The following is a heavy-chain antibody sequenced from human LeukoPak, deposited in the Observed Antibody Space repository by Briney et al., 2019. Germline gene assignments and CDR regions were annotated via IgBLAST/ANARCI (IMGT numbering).Heavy chain of an antibody. CDR2: INHSGST. D-gene: IGHD5-12*01. J-gene: IGHJ4*02. V-gene: IGHV4-34*01. CDR1: GGSFSGYY. CDR3: ARSADHSGYDRDFDY. Sequence: SETLSLTCAVYGGSFSGYYWSWVRQPPGKGREWIGEINHSGSTNYNPSLKSRVTISVDTSKNQFSLKLSSVTAADTAVYYCARSADHSGYDRDFDYWGQGTLVTVSS.